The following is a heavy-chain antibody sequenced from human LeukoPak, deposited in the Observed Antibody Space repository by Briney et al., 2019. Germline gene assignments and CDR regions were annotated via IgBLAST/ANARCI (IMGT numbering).Heavy chain of an antibody. V-gene: IGHV4-59*01. J-gene: IGHJ4*02. D-gene: IGHD6-13*01. Sequence: PSETLSLTCTVSGGSISSYYWSWIRQPPGKGLEWIGYIYYSGSTNYNPSLKSRVTISVDTSKNQFSLKLSSVTAADTAVYYCASSLASSSRFDYWGQGTLVTVTS. CDR3: ASSLASSSRFDY. CDR2: IYYSGST. CDR1: GGSISSYY.